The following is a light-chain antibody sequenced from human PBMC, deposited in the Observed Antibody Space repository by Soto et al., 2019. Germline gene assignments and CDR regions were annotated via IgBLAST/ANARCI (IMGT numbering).Light chain of an antibody. CDR1: QSIGRW. CDR3: QQYNTYSPERT. J-gene: IGKJ1*01. CDR2: DAS. V-gene: IGKV1-5*01. Sequence: DIQMTQSPSTLSASVGDTVTVTCRASQSIGRWLAWYQQKPGKAPKLLIYDASSLESGVPSRFSGSGSGTEFTLTISSLQPDDFATYYCQQYNTYSPERTFGQGTKVDI.